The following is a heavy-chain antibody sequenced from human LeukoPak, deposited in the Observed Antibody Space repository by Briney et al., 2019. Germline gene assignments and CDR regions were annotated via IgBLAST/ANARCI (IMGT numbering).Heavy chain of an antibody. CDR3: AKLGRAVAGTHSNGFDP. D-gene: IGHD6-19*01. CDR2: ISGSGGST. Sequence: GGSLRLSCAASGFTFSSYAISWVRQAPGRGLESVSAISGSGGSTYYADSVKVRFTISRDNSKNTLYLQMNSLRAEDTAVYYCAKLGRAVAGTHSNGFDPWGQGTLVTVSS. V-gene: IGHV3-23*01. J-gene: IGHJ5*02. CDR1: GFTFSSYA.